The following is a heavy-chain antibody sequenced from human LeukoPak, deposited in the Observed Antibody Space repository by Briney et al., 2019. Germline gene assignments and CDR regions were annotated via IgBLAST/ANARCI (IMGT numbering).Heavy chain of an antibody. V-gene: IGHV3-33*08. Sequence: GGSLRLSCAASGFTFSSYGMHWVRQAPGKGLEWVAVISYDGSNKYYADSVKGRFTISRDNSKNTLYLQMNSLRAEDTAVYYCARGPYGDYPYYFDYWGQGTLVTVSS. CDR1: GFTFSSYG. J-gene: IGHJ4*02. CDR3: ARGPYGDYPYYFDY. D-gene: IGHD4-17*01. CDR2: ISYDGSNK.